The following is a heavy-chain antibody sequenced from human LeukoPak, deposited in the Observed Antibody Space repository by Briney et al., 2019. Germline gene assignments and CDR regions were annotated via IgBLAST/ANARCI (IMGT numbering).Heavy chain of an antibody. CDR3: AAVAYCGGDCYSMDY. Sequence: SETLSLTCAVYGGSFSGYYWSWIRQPPGPGLECIGEINHSGSTNYNPSLKSRVTISVDTSKNQFSLKLSSVTAADTAVYYCAAVAYCGGDCYSMDYWGQGTLVTVSS. J-gene: IGHJ4*02. D-gene: IGHD2-21*02. V-gene: IGHV4-34*01. CDR2: INHSGST. CDR1: GGSFSGYY.